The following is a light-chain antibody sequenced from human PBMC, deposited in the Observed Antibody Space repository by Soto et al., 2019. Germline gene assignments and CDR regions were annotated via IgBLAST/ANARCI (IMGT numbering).Light chain of an antibody. CDR3: QLYGISSTYI. CDR2: GAS. CDR1: QSVSSNY. V-gene: IGKV3-20*01. Sequence: EIVLTQSPDTLSLSPGERATLSCRASQSVSSNYLVWYQQNPCQAPRLLFHGASNKATGIPDRFSGSGCGTDFILTITRLEPEDFAVYYCQCQLYGISSTYIFRQRTKLEIK. J-gene: IGKJ2*01.